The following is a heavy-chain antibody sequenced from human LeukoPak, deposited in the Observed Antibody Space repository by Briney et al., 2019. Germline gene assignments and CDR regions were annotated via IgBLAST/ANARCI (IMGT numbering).Heavy chain of an antibody. J-gene: IGHJ4*02. CDR3: SVSGVYYTSDY. D-gene: IGHD3-3*01. CDR2: IRDDGSEK. V-gene: IGHV3-30*02. Sequence: GGSLRLSCETSGFTFRDHAMHWVRQAPGKGLEWVAFIRDDGSEKQYADSVRGRFTISRDDAQRAMFLHMNSLRPEDTAIYYCSVSGVYYTSDYWGQGTLVTVSS. CDR1: GFTFRDHA.